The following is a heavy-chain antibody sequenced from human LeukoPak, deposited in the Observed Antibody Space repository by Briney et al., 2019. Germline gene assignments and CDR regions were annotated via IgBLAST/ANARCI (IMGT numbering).Heavy chain of an antibody. CDR1: GFTFSSYE. J-gene: IGHJ6*02. Sequence: QSGGSLRLSCAASGFTFSSYEMNWVRQAPGKGLEWASYISSSGSTIYYADSVKGRFTISRDNAKNSLYLQMNSLRAEDTAVYYCARDLLITMVRGVIPLDYGMDVWGQGTTVTVSS. D-gene: IGHD3-10*01. CDR2: ISSSGSTI. CDR3: ARDLLITMVRGVIPLDYGMDV. V-gene: IGHV3-48*03.